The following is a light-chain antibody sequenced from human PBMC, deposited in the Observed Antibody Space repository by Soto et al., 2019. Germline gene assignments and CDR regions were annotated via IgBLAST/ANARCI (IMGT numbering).Light chain of an antibody. CDR1: QSVSSSY. Sequence: EIVLTQSPGTLSLSPGESATLSCRASQSVSSSYLAWYQQKPGQAPRLLIYGASSRAIGIPDRVSGSGSKTDFTLTISKLEPEDFAVYYCQQYGSSLYTFGQGTKLEVE. J-gene: IGKJ2*01. CDR2: GAS. CDR3: QQYGSSLYT. V-gene: IGKV3-20*01.